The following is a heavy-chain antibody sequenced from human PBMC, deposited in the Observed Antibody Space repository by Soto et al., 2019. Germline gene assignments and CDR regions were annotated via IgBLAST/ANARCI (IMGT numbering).Heavy chain of an antibody. D-gene: IGHD4-17*01. V-gene: IGHV1-69*12. J-gene: IGHJ5*02. CDR2: IIPIFGTA. Sequence: QVQLVQSGAEVKKPGSSVKVSCKASGGTFSSYAISWVRQAPGQGLEWMGGIIPIFGTANYAQKFQGRVTITADEXTTXAYMELSSLRSEDTAVYYCARDPMTTVTRYNWFDPWGQGTLVTVSS. CDR1: GGTFSSYA. CDR3: ARDPMTTVTRYNWFDP.